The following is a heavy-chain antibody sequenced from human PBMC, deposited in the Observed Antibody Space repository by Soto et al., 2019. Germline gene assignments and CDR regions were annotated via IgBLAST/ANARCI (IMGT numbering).Heavy chain of an antibody. V-gene: IGHV4-59*06. D-gene: IGHD3-10*01. J-gene: IGHJ5*02. CDR1: GGSISSYY. CDR2: IYYSGNT. CDR3: ARVSSDWFDP. Sequence: PSETLSLTCTVSGGSISSYYWSWIRQPPGKGLEWLGYIYYSGNTYYNPSLKGRVNISGDMSKKQFSLRLSSVTAADTAVYHCARVSSDWFDPWGQGIQVTVSS.